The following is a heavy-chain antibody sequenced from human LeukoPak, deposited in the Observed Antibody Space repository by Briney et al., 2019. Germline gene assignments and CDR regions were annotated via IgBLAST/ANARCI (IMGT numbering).Heavy chain of an antibody. CDR3: ARAVVVVAAIDY. V-gene: IGHV4-34*01. CDR2: INHSGST. D-gene: IGHD2-15*01. Sequence: SETLSLTCAVYGGSFSGYYWSWIRQPPGKGLEWIGEINHSGSTNYNPSLKSRVTISVDTSKNQFSLKLSSATAADTAVYYCARAVVVVAAIDYWGQGTLVTVSS. CDR1: GGSFSGYY. J-gene: IGHJ4*02.